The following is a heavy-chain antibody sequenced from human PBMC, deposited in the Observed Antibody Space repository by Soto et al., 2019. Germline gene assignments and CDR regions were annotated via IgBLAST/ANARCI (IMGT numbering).Heavy chain of an antibody. Sequence: EVQLVESGGGLVQPGGSLRLSCLVSGLTFSTYSMHWVRQAPGKGLVWVSRISSDGNTNYADFAKGRFTISRDNAKSTLFLQMNSLRDEDTAVYYCATASNWGQGTLVTVSS. CDR1: GLTFSTYS. CDR3: ATASN. V-gene: IGHV3-74*01. CDR2: ISSDGNT. J-gene: IGHJ4*02.